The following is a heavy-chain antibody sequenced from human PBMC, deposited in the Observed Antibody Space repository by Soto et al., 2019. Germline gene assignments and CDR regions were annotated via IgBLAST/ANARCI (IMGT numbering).Heavy chain of an antibody. Sequence: SVKVSCKVSGDTFSTFAVTWVRQAPGQGLEWMGGIIPVFGSPNYAQRFQGRVTISADASTNTVHLELSGLRSDDMALYYCARVGEKATLLHWGQGTLVTVSS. D-gene: IGHD5-12*01. V-gene: IGHV1-69*13. J-gene: IGHJ1*01. CDR1: GDTFSTFA. CDR2: IIPVFGSP. CDR3: ARVGEKATLLH.